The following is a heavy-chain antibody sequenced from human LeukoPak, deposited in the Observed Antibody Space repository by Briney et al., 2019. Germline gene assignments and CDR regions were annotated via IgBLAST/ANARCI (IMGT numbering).Heavy chain of an antibody. V-gene: IGHV3-74*01. Sequence: GGSLRLSCAASGFTFSSYWMHWVRQAPGKGLVWVSRINGDGSRTRYADSVKGRFTISRDNAKNTLYLQMNSLRAEDTAVYYCARDLDYGGYSNSDYWGQGTLVTVSS. CDR2: INGDGSRT. J-gene: IGHJ4*02. D-gene: IGHD4-23*01. CDR3: ARDLDYGGYSNSDY. CDR1: GFTFSSYW.